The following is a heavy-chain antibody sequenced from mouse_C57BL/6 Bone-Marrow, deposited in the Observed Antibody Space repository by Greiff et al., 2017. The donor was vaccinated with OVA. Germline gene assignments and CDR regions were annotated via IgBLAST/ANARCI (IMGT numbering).Heavy chain of an antibody. Sequence: QVQLKESGAELARPGASVKLSCKASGYTFTSYGISWVKQRTGQGLEWIGEIYPRSGNTYYNEKFKGQATLTADKSSSTAYMELRSLKSEDSAVYFCARGWLRAMDYWGQGTSVTVSS. CDR3: ARGWLRAMDY. CDR1: GYTFTSYG. CDR2: IYPRSGNT. D-gene: IGHD2-2*01. J-gene: IGHJ4*01. V-gene: IGHV1-81*01.